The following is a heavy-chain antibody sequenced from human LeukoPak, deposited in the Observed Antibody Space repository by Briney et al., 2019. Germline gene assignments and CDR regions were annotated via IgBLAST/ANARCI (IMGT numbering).Heavy chain of an antibody. CDR2: INTNTGNP. V-gene: IGHV7-4-1*02. CDR3: ARVGGVLLWFGEFRNYYMDV. Sequence: ASVKVSCKASGYTFTSYAMNWVRQAPGQGLEWMGWINTNTGNPTYAQGFTGRFVFSLDTSVSTAYLQISSLKAEDTAVYYCARVGGVLLWFGEFRNYYMDVWGKGTTVTVSS. J-gene: IGHJ6*03. D-gene: IGHD3-10*01. CDR1: GYTFTSYA.